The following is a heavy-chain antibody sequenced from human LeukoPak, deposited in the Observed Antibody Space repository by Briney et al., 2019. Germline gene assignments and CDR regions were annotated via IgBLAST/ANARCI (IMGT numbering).Heavy chain of an antibody. V-gene: IGHV1-8*01. J-gene: IGHJ6*02. CDR1: GYTFTSYD. Sequence: EASVKVSCKASGYTFTSYDINWVRQATGQGLEWMGWMSPNSGNTGYAQKFQGRVTMTRNTSISTAYMELSSLRSEDTAVYYCARGPNESNYYYYGMDVWGQGTTVTVSS. CDR3: ARGPNESNYYYYGMDV. CDR2: MSPNSGNT. D-gene: IGHD1-1*01.